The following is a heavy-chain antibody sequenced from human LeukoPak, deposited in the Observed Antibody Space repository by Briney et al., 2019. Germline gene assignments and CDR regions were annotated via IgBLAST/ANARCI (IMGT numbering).Heavy chain of an antibody. Sequence: NTGGSLRLSCAASAFTFSNAWMSWVRQAPGKGLEWVGRIKSKTDGGTTDYAAPVKGRFTISRDDSKNTLYLQMNSLKTEDTAVYYCTTRSMTTVTTGGVNHFDYWGQGTLVTVSS. CDR3: TTRSMTTVTTGGVNHFDY. D-gene: IGHD4-17*01. CDR2: IKSKTDGGTT. J-gene: IGHJ4*02. CDR1: AFTFSNAW. V-gene: IGHV3-15*01.